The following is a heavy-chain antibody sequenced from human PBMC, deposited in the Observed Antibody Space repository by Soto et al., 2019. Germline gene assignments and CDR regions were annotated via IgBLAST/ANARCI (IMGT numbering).Heavy chain of an antibody. Sequence: GGSLRLSCAASGFTFDDYTMHWVRQAPGKGLEWVSLISWDGGSTYYADSVKGRFTISRDNSKNSLYLQMNSLRTEDTALYYCAKDRGRWLHPNSGEGYCYGMDVWGQGTTVTVSS. V-gene: IGHV3-43*01. J-gene: IGHJ6*02. CDR1: GFTFDDYT. CDR2: ISWDGGST. D-gene: IGHD3-10*01. CDR3: AKDRGRWLHPNSGEGYCYGMDV.